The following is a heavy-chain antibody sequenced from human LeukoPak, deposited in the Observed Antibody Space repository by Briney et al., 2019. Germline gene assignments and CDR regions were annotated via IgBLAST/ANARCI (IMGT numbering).Heavy chain of an antibody. CDR1: GFTFSSYA. J-gene: IGHJ4*02. CDR3: ARVGVVGCLDY. V-gene: IGHV3-20*04. Sequence: GGSLRLSCAASGFTFSSYAMSWVRQAPGKGLEWVSGINWNGGSTGYADSVKGRFTISRDNAKNSLYLQMNSLRAEDTALYYCARVGVVGCLDYWGQGTLVTVSS. CDR2: INWNGGST. D-gene: IGHD3-3*01.